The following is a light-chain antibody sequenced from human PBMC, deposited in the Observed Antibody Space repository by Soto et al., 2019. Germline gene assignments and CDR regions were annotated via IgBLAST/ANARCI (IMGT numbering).Light chain of an antibody. CDR2: GAS. Sequence: EIVMTQSPATLSVSPGERATLSCRASESVSSNLAWYQQKPGQAPRLLIYGASTRATGIPARISGSGSGTEFTLTISSLEPEDFAVYYCQQRSSWPATFGQGTRLEIK. V-gene: IGKV3-15*01. CDR3: QQRSSWPAT. CDR1: ESVSSN. J-gene: IGKJ5*01.